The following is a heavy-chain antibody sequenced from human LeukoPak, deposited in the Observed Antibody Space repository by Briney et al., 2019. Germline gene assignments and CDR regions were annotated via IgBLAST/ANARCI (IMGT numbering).Heavy chain of an antibody. J-gene: IGHJ4*02. D-gene: IGHD3-22*01. Sequence: SETLSLTCAVYGGSFSGYYWSWIRQPPGKGLEWIGEINHSGSTNYNPSLKSRVTISVDTSKNQFSLKLSSVTAADTAVYYCAREPHYYDSSGWNWGRGTLVTVSS. CDR2: INHSGST. CDR3: AREPHYYDSSGWN. CDR1: GGSFSGYY. V-gene: IGHV4-34*01.